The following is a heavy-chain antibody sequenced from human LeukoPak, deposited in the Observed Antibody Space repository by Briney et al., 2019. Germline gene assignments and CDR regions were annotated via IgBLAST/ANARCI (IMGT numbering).Heavy chain of an antibody. J-gene: IGHJ4*02. D-gene: IGHD3-3*01. V-gene: IGHV1-18*01. CDR2: INAYNGNT. CDR3: ARAGTYDFWSGYLRGHFDY. CDR1: GYTFTIYG. Sequence: ASVKVSCKASGYTFTIYGIRWVRQAPGQGLEWMGWINAYNGNTNYAQKLQGRVTMPTDTSTSTAYMELRSLRSADTAVYYCARAGTYDFWSGYLRGHFDYWGQGTLVTVSS.